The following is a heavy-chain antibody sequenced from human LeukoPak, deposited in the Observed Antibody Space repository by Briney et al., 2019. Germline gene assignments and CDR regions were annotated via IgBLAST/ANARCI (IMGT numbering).Heavy chain of an antibody. CDR2: IRSRDINYAT. CDR1: GFALSGSG. CDR3: TRLRETPSVVQAFDI. V-gene: IGHV3-73*01. D-gene: IGHD3-10*02. Sequence: PGGSLKLSCAASGFALSGSGVHWVRQASGKGLEWVGRIRSRDINYATAYAESVKGRFSISRDDSKNTAYLEMNSLKTEDTAVYYCTRLRETPSVVQAFDIWGQGTVVTVSS. J-gene: IGHJ3*02.